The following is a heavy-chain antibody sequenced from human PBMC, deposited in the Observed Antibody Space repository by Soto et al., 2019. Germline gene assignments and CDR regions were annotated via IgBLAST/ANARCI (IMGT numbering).Heavy chain of an antibody. V-gene: IGHV3-21*01. CDR2: ISSSSSYI. CDR1: GFTFSSYS. Sequence: PGGSLRLSCAASGFTFSSYSMNWVRQAPGKGLEWVSSISSSSSYIYYADSVKGRFTISRDNAKNSLYLQMNSLRAEDTAVYYYARAGPYYDSSGYSALAFDIWGQGTMVTVSS. J-gene: IGHJ3*02. CDR3: ARAGPYYDSSGYSALAFDI. D-gene: IGHD3-22*01.